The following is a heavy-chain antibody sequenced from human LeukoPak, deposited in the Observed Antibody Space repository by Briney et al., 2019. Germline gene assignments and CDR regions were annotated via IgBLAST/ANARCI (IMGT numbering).Heavy chain of an antibody. Sequence: PSETLSLTCAVYGGSSSGYYWSWIRQPPGKGLEWIGEINHSGSTNYNPSLKSRVTISVDTSKNQFSLKLSSVTAADTAVYYCARGLPGTFDYWGQGTLVTVSS. V-gene: IGHV4-34*01. CDR1: GGSSSGYY. J-gene: IGHJ4*02. D-gene: IGHD1-1*01. CDR2: INHSGST. CDR3: ARGLPGTFDY.